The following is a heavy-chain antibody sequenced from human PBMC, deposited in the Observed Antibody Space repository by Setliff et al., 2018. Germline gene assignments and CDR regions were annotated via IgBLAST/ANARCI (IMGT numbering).Heavy chain of an antibody. CDR3: ARGVGFSAAADY. V-gene: IGHV1-8*01. Sequence: ASVKVSCKASGYTFTSYDINWVRQATGQGLEWMGWMNPNSGNTGYAQKFQGRVTMTRNTSIGTAYMVLSSLRSEDTAVYYCARGVGFSAAADYWGQGTLVTVSS. CDR1: GYTFTSYD. D-gene: IGHD2-2*01. CDR2: MNPNSGNT. J-gene: IGHJ4*02.